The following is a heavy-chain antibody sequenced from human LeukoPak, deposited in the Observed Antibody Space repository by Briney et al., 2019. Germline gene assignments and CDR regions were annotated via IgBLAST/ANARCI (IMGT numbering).Heavy chain of an antibody. CDR1: GGSIGSSY. D-gene: IGHD3-10*01. Sequence: KPSETLSLTCTVSGGSIGSSYWSWIRQPPGEGLEWFGFFYHSGGTNYNPSLKSRITISVDTSKNQFSLKLSSVTAADTAVYYCARHGSGNYYDGYFDYWGQGALVTVSS. CDR2: FYHSGGT. J-gene: IGHJ4*02. CDR3: ARHGSGNYYDGYFDY. V-gene: IGHV4-59*08.